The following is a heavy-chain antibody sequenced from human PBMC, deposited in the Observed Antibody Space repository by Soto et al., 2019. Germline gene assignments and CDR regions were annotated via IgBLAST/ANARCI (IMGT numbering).Heavy chain of an antibody. J-gene: IGHJ3*02. V-gene: IGHV4-59*01. CDR3: ARGLISGYYLYDAFDI. D-gene: IGHD3-22*01. CDR1: GYSISSYY. Sequence: SDTLSLTCTVIGYSISSYYWSWIRQPPGKGLEWIGYIYYSGSTNYNPSLKSRVTISVDTSKNQFSLKLSSVTAADTAVYYCARGLISGYYLYDAFDIWGQGTMVT. CDR2: IYYSGST.